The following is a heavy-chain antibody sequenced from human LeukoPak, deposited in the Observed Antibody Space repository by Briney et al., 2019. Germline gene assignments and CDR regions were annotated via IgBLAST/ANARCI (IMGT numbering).Heavy chain of an antibody. V-gene: IGHV4-4*07. D-gene: IGHD4/OR15-4a*01. Sequence: PSETLSLTCTVSGDSINNYYWNWIRQPAGKGLEWIGRIYTSGSTNYNPSLKSRITMSLGTSKNQFSLKLNSVTAADTAVYYCARHGATYAGYDYWGQGTLVTVSS. CDR1: GDSINNYY. CDR3: ARHGATYAGYDY. J-gene: IGHJ4*02. CDR2: IYTSGST.